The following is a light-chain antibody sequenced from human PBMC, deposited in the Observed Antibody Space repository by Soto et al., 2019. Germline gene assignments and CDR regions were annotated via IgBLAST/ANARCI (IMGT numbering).Light chain of an antibody. CDR2: GAT. CDR3: QQVKSYDT. J-gene: IGKJ5*01. Sequence: IQLTQSPSSLSASVGDRVTITCRASQGISNYLAWYQQKPGKTPRLLIYGATNLQSGVPSRYSGSGSGTDFAFNISSLQHEDIAKYYWQQVKSYDTIGKETRPKIK. CDR1: QGISNY. V-gene: IGKV1-9*01.